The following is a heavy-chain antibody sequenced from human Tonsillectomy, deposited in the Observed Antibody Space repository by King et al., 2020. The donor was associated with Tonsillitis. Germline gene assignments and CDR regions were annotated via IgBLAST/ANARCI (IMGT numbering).Heavy chain of an antibody. CDR3: AKGHPTTVATLGNFDM. V-gene: IGHV3-23*01. J-gene: IGHJ3*02. D-gene: IGHD1-14*01. CDR2: ISGSGANT. CDR1: GFTFETYA. Sequence: VQLLESGGGLVQPGGSLTLSCAASGFTFETYAMTWVRQAPGKGLQWVSSISGSGANTYYGDSVKGLFTMSRYNSKNTLYLQVNSLTAEDTAVYYCAKGHPTTVATLGNFDMCGQGTTVTVSS.